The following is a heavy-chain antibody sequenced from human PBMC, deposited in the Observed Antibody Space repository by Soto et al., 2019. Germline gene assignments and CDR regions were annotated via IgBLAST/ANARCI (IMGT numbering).Heavy chain of an antibody. CDR3: AISPRPHYYDSSGYYAY. CDR1: GGTFSSYA. Sequence: QVQLVQSGAEVKKPGSSVKVSCKASGGTFSSYAISWVRQAPGQGLEGMGGIIPIFGTANYAQKFQGRVTITADESTSTAYMELSSLRSEDTAVYYCAISPRPHYYDSSGYYAYWGQGTLVTVSS. CDR2: IIPIFGTA. D-gene: IGHD3-22*01. V-gene: IGHV1-69*01. J-gene: IGHJ4*02.